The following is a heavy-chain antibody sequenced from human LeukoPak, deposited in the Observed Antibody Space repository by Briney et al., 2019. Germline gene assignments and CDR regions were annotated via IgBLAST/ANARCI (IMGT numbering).Heavy chain of an antibody. Sequence: GSSVKASCKASGGTFSSYAISWVRQAPGQGLEWMGGIIPIFGTANYAQKFQGRVTITTDESTSTAYMELSSLRSEDTAVYYCARAHPMTYYYDSSGYKAAFDIWGQGTMVTVSS. CDR1: GGTFSSYA. CDR2: IIPIFGTA. CDR3: ARAHPMTYYYDSSGYKAAFDI. D-gene: IGHD3-22*01. J-gene: IGHJ3*02. V-gene: IGHV1-69*05.